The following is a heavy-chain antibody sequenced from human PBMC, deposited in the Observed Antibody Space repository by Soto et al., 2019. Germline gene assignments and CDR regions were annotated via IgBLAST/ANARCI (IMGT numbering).Heavy chain of an antibody. CDR1: GGSISSYY. V-gene: IGHV4-59*01. Sequence: PSETLSLTCTVSGGSISSYYWSWIRQPPGKGLEWIGYIYYSGSTNYNPSLKSRVTISVDTSKNQFSLKLSSVTAADTAVYYCARYGYSYYYFDYWGQGTLVTVSS. J-gene: IGHJ4*02. CDR2: IYYSGST. CDR3: ARYGYSYYYFDY. D-gene: IGHD5-18*01.